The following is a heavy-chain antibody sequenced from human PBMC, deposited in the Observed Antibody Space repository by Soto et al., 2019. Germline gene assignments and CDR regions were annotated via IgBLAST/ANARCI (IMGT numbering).Heavy chain of an antibody. Sequence: GSLRLSCAASGFTFSSYSMNWVRQAPGKGLEWVSSISSSSSYIYYADSVRGRFTISRDNAKNSLYLQMNSLRAEDTAVYYCARDYYDSSGYAGYYYYGMDVWGQGTTVTVSS. CDR3: ARDYYDSSGYAGYYYYGMDV. J-gene: IGHJ6*02. D-gene: IGHD3-22*01. CDR1: GFTFSSYS. CDR2: ISSSSSYI. V-gene: IGHV3-21*01.